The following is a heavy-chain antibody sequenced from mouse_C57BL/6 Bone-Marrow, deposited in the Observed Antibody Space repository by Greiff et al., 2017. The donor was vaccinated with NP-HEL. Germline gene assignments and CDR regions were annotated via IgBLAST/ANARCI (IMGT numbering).Heavy chain of an antibody. D-gene: IGHD1-1*01. CDR2: SRNKANDYTT. CDR1: GFTFSDFY. CDR3: ARDAYYGSSYDAMDY. Sequence: EVNLVESGGGLVQSGRSLRLSCATSGFTFSDFYMEWVRQAPGKGLEWIAASRNKANDYTTEYSASVKGRFIVSRDTSQSILYLQMNALRAEDTAIYYCARDAYYGSSYDAMDYWGQGTSVTVSS. V-gene: IGHV7-1*01. J-gene: IGHJ4*01.